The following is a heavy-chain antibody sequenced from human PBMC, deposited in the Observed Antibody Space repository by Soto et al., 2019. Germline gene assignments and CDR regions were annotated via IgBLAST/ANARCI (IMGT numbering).Heavy chain of an antibody. Sequence: ASVKVSCKASGYTFTSYAMNWVRQAPGQGLEWMGWINTNTGNPTYAQGFTGRFVFSLDTSVSTAYLQICSLKAEDTAVYYCAREESVRGVIIPDYYYYGMDVWGQGTTVTVSS. V-gene: IGHV7-4-1*01. CDR1: GYTFTSYA. CDR2: INTNTGNP. D-gene: IGHD3-10*02. CDR3: AREESVRGVIIPDYYYYGMDV. J-gene: IGHJ6*02.